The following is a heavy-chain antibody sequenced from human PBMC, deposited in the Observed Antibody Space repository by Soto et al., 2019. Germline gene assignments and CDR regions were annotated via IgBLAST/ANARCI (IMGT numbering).Heavy chain of an antibody. V-gene: IGHV1-18*04. J-gene: IGHJ4*02. CDR3: ARAANIVLMVYGFDY. D-gene: IGHD2-8*01. CDR2: ISAYNGNT. CDR1: GYTFTSYG. Sequence: WASVKVSCKASGYTFTSYGISWVRQAPGQGLEWMGWISAYNGNTNYAQKLQGRVTMTTDTSTSTAYMELRSLRSDDTAVYYCARAANIVLMVYGFDYWGQGTLITVSS.